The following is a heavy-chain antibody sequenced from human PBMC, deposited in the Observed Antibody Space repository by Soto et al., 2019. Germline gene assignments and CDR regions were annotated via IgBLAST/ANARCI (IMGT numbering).Heavy chain of an antibody. CDR1: GGSISSGGYY. Sequence: SETLSLTCTVSGGSISSGGYYWNWIRQHPGKGLEWMGYIYYTGSTYYSPPLKSRLTISVDTSENLFSLRLSSVTAADTAVYYCARFSSRAAGPDGDCFDLWGQGILVTVSS. V-gene: IGHV4-31*03. CDR3: ARFSSRAAGPDGDCFDL. D-gene: IGHD6-13*01. J-gene: IGHJ5*02. CDR2: IYYTGST.